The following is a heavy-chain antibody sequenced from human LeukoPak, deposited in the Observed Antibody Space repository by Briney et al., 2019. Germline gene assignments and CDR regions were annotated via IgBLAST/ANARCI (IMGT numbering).Heavy chain of an antibody. CDR2: IYTSGST. Sequence: SETLSLTCTVSGGSISSYYWSWIRQPAGKGLEWIGRIYTSGSTNYNPSLKSRVTMSLDTSRNQISLKLTSVTAADTAVYYYARGVFFRAHNWFDPWGQGTLVTVSS. CDR3: ARGVFFRAHNWFDP. CDR1: GGSISSYY. J-gene: IGHJ5*02. V-gene: IGHV4-4*07. D-gene: IGHD2/OR15-2a*01.